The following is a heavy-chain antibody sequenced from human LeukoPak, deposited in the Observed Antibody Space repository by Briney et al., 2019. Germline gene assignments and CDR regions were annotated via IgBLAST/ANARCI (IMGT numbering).Heavy chain of an antibody. J-gene: IGHJ4*02. CDR1: GFAFSSYG. Sequence: PGGSLRLTCAASGFAFSSYGLYWVRQTADKGLEWVAYVRRDGTYVNYADSVKGRFTISRDNSKNTLSLQMNNLRVEDTAGYYCASGGPTRGTLDYWGQGTLVTVSS. CDR2: VRRDGTYV. CDR3: ASGGPTRGTLDY. D-gene: IGHD1-26*01. V-gene: IGHV3-30*02.